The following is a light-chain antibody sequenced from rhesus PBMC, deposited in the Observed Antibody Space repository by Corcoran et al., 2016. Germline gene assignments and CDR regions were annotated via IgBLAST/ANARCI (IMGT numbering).Light chain of an antibody. CDR1: QDITND. V-gene: IGKV1-33*02. Sequence: DIQMTQSPSSLSASVGDRVTITCRASQDITNDLAWYQQKPGETPKLLIYGASSLQSGIPSRFSGSGSGTDFTLTISSLQSEDFATYFCQHYYSTPCSFGQGAKVDIK. J-gene: IGKJ2*01. CDR2: GAS. CDR3: QHYYSTPCS.